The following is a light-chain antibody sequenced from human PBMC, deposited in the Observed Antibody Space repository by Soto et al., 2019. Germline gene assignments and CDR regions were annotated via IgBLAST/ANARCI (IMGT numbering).Light chain of an antibody. CDR2: GNS. J-gene: IGLJ1*01. CDR1: SSNIGAHYD. Sequence: SVLTQPPSVSGAPGQRVTISCTGSSSNIGAHYDVHWYQQLPGTAPKLLIYGNSNRPSGVPDRFSGSKSGTSASLAITGLQAEDEADYYCQSYDNSLSVYVFGNGTKVTVL. CDR3: QSYDNSLSVYV. V-gene: IGLV1-40*01.